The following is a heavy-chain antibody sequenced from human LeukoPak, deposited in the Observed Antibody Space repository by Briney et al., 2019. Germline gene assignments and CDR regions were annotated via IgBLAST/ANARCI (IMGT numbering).Heavy chain of an antibody. V-gene: IGHV4-39*01. Sequence: SETLSLTCTVSGGSISSSSYYWGWIRQPPGKGLEWIGSIYYSGSTYYNPSLKSRVTISVDTSKNQFSLKLSSVTATDTAVYYCARSWFGELFDHYRGQGTLVTVSS. J-gene: IGHJ4*02. CDR2: IYYSGST. CDR3: ARSWFGELFDHY. CDR1: GGSISSSSYY. D-gene: IGHD3-10*01.